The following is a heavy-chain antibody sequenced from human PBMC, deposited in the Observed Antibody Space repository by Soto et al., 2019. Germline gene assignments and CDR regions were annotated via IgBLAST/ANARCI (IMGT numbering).Heavy chain of an antibody. D-gene: IGHD6-19*01. J-gene: IGHJ4*02. CDR3: ARGYSTPMRIAVALPMIYYFDY. CDR1: GGSFSGYY. CDR2: INHSGST. V-gene: IGHV4-34*01. Sequence: PSETLSLTCAVYGGSFSGYYWSWIRQPPGKGLEWIGEINHSGSTNYNPSLKSRVTISVDTSKNQFSLKLSSVTAADTAVYYCARGYSTPMRIAVALPMIYYFDYWGQGTLVTVSS.